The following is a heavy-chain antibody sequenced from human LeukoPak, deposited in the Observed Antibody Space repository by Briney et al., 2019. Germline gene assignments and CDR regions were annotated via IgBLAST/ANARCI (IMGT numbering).Heavy chain of an antibody. D-gene: IGHD6-19*01. J-gene: IGHJ6*03. CDR3: ARQSGWYRYYYMDV. CDR2: INHSGST. Sequence: SETLSLTCAVYGGSFGGYYWSWIRQPPGKGLEWIGEINHSGSTNYNPSLKSRVTISVDTSKNQFSLKLSSVTAADTAVYYCARQSGWYRYYYMDVWGKGTTVTISS. CDR1: GGSFGGYY. V-gene: IGHV4-34*01.